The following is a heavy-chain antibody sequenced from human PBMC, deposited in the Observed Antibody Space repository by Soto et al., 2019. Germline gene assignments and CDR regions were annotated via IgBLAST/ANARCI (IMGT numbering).Heavy chain of an antibody. D-gene: IGHD2-8*02. V-gene: IGHV4-30-2*01. J-gene: IGHJ4*02. CDR3: ARDKITGLFDY. CDR1: GGSISSGGYS. CDR2: IYHSGNT. Sequence: SETLSLTCAVSGGSISSGGYSWSWVRQPPGKGLEWIGYIYHSGNTYYNPSLKSRVTISEDRSKNELSLKLTSVTAADTAVYYCARDKITGLFDYWGQGTLVTVSS.